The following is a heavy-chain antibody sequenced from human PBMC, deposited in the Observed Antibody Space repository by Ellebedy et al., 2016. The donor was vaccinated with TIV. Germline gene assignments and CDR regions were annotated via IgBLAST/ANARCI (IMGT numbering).Heavy chain of an antibody. CDR2: ITGSSNTI. V-gene: IGHV3-48*02. CDR1: GFTFNTYA. D-gene: IGHD6-19*01. Sequence: PGGSLRLSCAASGFTFNTYAMTWVRQAPGKGLEWLAYITGSSNTIYYANSVKGRFTISRDNAKNSLYLQMNSLRDEDTAVYYCARDLGLTGADDYWGQGTLVTVSS. CDR3: ARDLGLTGADDY. J-gene: IGHJ4*02.